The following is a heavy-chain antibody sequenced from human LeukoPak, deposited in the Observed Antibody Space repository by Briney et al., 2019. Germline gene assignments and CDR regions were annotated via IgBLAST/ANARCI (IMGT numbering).Heavy chain of an antibody. D-gene: IGHD6-19*01. CDR1: GYTFTSYG. V-gene: IGHV1-18*01. Sequence: ASVKVSCKASGYTFTSYGISWVRQAPGQGLEWMGWISAYNGNTNYAQKLQGRVTMVTDTSTSTAYTELRSLRSDDTAVYYCARWDSGWYDDAFDIWGQGTMVTVSS. CDR3: ARWDSGWYDDAFDI. J-gene: IGHJ3*02. CDR2: ISAYNGNT.